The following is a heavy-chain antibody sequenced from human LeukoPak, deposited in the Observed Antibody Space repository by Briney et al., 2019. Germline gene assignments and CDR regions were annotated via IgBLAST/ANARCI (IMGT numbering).Heavy chain of an antibody. CDR1: GYTFTSYG. D-gene: IGHD6-19*01. Sequence: ASVKVSCEASGYTFTSYGISWVRQAPGQGLEWTGWISAYNGNTNYAQKLQGRVTMTTDTSTSTAYMELRSLRSDDTAVYYCARVVFPSDSSGWFDYWGQGTLVTVSS. J-gene: IGHJ4*02. V-gene: IGHV1-18*04. CDR2: ISAYNGNT. CDR3: ARVVFPSDSSGWFDY.